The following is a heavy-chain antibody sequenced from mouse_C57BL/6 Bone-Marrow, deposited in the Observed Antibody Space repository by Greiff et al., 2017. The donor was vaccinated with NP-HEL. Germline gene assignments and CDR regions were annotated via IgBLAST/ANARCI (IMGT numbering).Heavy chain of an antibody. CDR3: ATYYDGSSYAMDY. Sequence: VQLQQSGPELVKPGASVKLSCKASGYTFTSYDINWVKQRPGQGLEWIGGIYPGDGSTKYNEKFKGKATFTVDTSSSTAYMELHSLTSEDSAVYFCATYYDGSSYAMDYWGQGTSVTVSS. CDR1: GYTFTSYD. CDR2: IYPGDGST. D-gene: IGHD1-1*01. J-gene: IGHJ4*01. V-gene: IGHV1-85*01.